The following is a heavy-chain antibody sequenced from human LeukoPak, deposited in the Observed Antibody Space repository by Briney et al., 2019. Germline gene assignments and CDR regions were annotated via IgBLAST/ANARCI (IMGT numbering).Heavy chain of an antibody. CDR2: INYSGSA. V-gene: IGHV4-59*08. CDR3: ARAYYGDFSEY. Sequence: PSETLSLTCNVSGGAISNYYWSWIRQPPGKGLEWIGYINYSGSAFYNPSVKSRVTISVATSKNQFSLRLNSVTAADTAVYYCARAYYGDFSEYWGQGALGTVSS. J-gene: IGHJ4*02. CDR1: GGAISNYY. D-gene: IGHD4-17*01.